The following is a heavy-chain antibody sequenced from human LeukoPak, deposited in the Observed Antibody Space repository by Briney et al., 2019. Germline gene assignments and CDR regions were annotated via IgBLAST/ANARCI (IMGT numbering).Heavy chain of an antibody. D-gene: IGHD3-22*01. CDR2: FYYGGST. CDR3: ARDYYDSSGYYYGSRWFDP. CDR1: GGSISSHY. Sequence: SEPLSLTCTVSGGSISSHYWSWIRQPPGKGLEGIGYFYYGGSTNYNPSLKSRVTISVDTSKNQFSLKLSSVTAADTAVYYCARDYYDSSGYYYGSRWFDPWGQGTLVTVSS. V-gene: IGHV4-59*11. J-gene: IGHJ5*02.